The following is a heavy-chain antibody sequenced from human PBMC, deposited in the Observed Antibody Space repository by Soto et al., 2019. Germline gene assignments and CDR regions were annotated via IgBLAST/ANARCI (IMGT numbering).Heavy chain of an antibody. V-gene: IGHV1-69*13. Sequence: SVKVSCKACGGTFSSYAISWVRQAPGKGFEWMGGIIPIFGTANYAQKFQGRVTITADESTSTAYMELSSLRSEDTAVYYCAREYYDSSGPSPNYFDYWGQGTLVTVSS. D-gene: IGHD3-22*01. CDR1: GGTFSSYA. CDR2: IIPIFGTA. CDR3: AREYYDSSGPSPNYFDY. J-gene: IGHJ4*02.